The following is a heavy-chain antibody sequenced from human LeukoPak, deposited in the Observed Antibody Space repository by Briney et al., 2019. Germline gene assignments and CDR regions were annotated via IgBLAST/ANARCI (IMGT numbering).Heavy chain of an antibody. CDR3: ITMVRGVPSGY. J-gene: IGHJ4*02. D-gene: IGHD3-10*01. CDR1: GFTFSSYG. V-gene: IGHV3-33*01. Sequence: GGSLRLSCAASGFTFSSYGMHWVRQAPGKGLEWVAVIWYDGSNKYYADSVKGRFTISRDNSKNTLYLQMNSLRAEDTAVYYCITMVRGVPSGYWGQGTLVTVSS. CDR2: IWYDGSNK.